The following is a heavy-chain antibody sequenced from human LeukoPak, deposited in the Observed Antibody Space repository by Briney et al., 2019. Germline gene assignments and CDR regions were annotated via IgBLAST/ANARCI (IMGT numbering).Heavy chain of an antibody. J-gene: IGHJ4*02. D-gene: IGHD3-9*01. Sequence: ASVKVSCKASGYTFTSYGISWVRQAPGQGLEWMGWISAYNGNTNYAQKLQGRVTMTTDTSTSTAYMELKSLRSDDTAVYYCARRYYDILTGYYTFDYWGQGTLVTVSS. V-gene: IGHV1-18*01. CDR2: ISAYNGNT. CDR3: ARRYYDILTGYYTFDY. CDR1: GYTFTSYG.